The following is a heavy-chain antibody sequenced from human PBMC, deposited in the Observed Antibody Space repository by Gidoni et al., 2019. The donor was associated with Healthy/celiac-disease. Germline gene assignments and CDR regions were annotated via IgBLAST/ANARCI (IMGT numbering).Heavy chain of an antibody. Sequence: QVQLVQSGAEVKKPGASVKVSCKASGYTFTSYYMHWVRQAPGQGLEWMGIINPSGGSTSYAQKFQGRVTMTRDTSTSTVYMELSSLRSEDTAVYYCARKKNDYGDVNYYYGMDVWGQGTTVTVSS. CDR2: INPSGGST. CDR3: ARKKNDYGDVNYYYGMDV. CDR1: GYTFTSYY. V-gene: IGHV1-46*01. J-gene: IGHJ6*02. D-gene: IGHD4-17*01.